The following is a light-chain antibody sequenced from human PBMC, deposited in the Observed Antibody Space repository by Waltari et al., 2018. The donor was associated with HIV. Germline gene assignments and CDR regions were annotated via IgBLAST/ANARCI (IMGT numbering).Light chain of an antibody. CDR3: RAWDSSTVV. CDR1: KVGEKY. J-gene: IGLJ2*01. V-gene: IGLV3-1*01. Sequence: SYELTQPPSVSVSPGQTASITGSGDKVGEKYACWYQQKPGQSPVLLIYADSRRPSGIPERFSGSKSGNTATLTIRGTQAMDEADYYCRAWDSSTVVFGGGTKLTVL. CDR2: ADS.